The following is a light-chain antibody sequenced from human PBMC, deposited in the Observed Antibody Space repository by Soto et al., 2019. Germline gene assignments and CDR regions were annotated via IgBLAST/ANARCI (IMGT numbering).Light chain of an antibody. Sequence: EIVMTQSPATLSVSPGERATLSCRASQSVSSNLAWYQQKPGQAPRLLIYGASTRATGIPARFSGSGSGTEFTLSISSLQSEDFAVYYGQQYNNWPLLTFGGGNKVEIK. CDR3: QQYNNWPLLT. CDR1: QSVSSN. CDR2: GAS. J-gene: IGKJ4*01. V-gene: IGKV3-15*01.